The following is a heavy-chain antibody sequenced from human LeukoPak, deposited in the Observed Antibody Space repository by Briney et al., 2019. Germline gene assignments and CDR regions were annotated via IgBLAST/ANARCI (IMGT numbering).Heavy chain of an antibody. V-gene: IGHV3-23*01. Sequence: GGSLRLSCAASGFTFSSHAMIWVRQAPWKGLEWVSSIIGSGGSTYYADSVKGRFTISRDNSKNTVYLQMNSLSAEDTAVYYCAKAAVGIVVAGDWGQGTLVTVSS. J-gene: IGHJ4*02. CDR1: GFTFSSHA. CDR3: AKAAVGIVVAGD. CDR2: IIGSGGST. D-gene: IGHD6-19*01.